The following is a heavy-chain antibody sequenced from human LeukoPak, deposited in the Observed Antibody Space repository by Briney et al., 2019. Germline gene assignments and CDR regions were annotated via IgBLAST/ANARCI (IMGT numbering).Heavy chain of an antibody. J-gene: IGHJ3*02. Sequence: SETLSLTCTVSGGSISSSYWSWIRQPAGKGLEWIGRVYTSGNINYNPSLKSRVTISIDTSKNQFFLKLSSVTAADTAVYYCARDPFSYAFDIWGQGTMVTVSS. CDR2: VYTSGNI. CDR1: GGSISSSY. CDR3: ARDPFSYAFDI. V-gene: IGHV4-4*07.